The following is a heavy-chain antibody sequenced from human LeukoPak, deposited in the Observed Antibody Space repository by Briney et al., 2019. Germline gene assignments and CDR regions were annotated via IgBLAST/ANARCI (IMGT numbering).Heavy chain of an antibody. J-gene: IGHJ4*02. V-gene: IGHV3-30*02. CDR1: GLTFSNYG. D-gene: IGHD1-1*01. Sequence: GGSLRLSCAASGLTFSNYGMHWVRQAPGKGMEWVAFIQFDGGDIFYTDSVKGRFTISRDNSKNTLFLQMNSLRTDDTAMYYCAEDQQLEPFHYWGRGTLVTVSS. CDR2: IQFDGGDI. CDR3: AEDQQLEPFHY.